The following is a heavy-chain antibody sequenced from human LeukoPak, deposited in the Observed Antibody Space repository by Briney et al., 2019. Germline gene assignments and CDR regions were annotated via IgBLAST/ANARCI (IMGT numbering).Heavy chain of an antibody. CDR2: ISSCSSYI. V-gene: IGHV3-21*01. J-gene: IGHJ4*02. Sequence: GGSLRLSCAASGFTFSSYSMNWVHQAPGKGLQWVSSISSCSSYIYYADSVKGRFTISRDNAKNSLYLQINSLRAKDTAVYYCARVRSSRWLVDYSDEGILVTVSS. CDR1: GFTFSSYS. D-gene: IGHD6-19*01. CDR3: ARVRSSRWLVDY.